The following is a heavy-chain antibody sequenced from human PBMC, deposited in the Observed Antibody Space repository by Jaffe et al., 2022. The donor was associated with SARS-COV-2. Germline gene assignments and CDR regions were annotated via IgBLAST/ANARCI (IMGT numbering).Heavy chain of an antibody. CDR3: ARDLLVQIEYGMDV. J-gene: IGHJ6*02. CDR1: GFTFSRHW. V-gene: IGHV3-74*01. D-gene: IGHD1-1*01. CDR2: INSDGSST. Sequence: DVQLVESGGGLAQPGGSLRLSCAASGFTFSRHWMHWVRQAPGKGLVWVSRINSDGSSTSYADSVKGRFTISRDNAKNTLYLQMNSLRAEDTAVYYCARDLLVQIEYGMDVWGQGTTVTVSS.